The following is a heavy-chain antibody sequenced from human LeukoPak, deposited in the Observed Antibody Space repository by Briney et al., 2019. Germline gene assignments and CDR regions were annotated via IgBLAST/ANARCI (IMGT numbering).Heavy chain of an antibody. Sequence: PSETLSLTCAVSGYSISSGYYWGWIWQAPGKGLEWIGSIYHSGSTHYNPSLKSRVTISVDTPKNQFSLKLSAVAAADTAVYYCARNGTSSYFDYWGQGTLVTVSS. D-gene: IGHD2-2*01. CDR2: IYHSGST. V-gene: IGHV4-38-2*01. CDR3: ARNGTSSYFDY. CDR1: GYSISSGYY. J-gene: IGHJ4*02.